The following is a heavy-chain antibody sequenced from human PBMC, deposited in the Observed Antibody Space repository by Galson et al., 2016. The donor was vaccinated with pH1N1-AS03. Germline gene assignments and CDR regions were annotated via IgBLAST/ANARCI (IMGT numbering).Heavy chain of an antibody. D-gene: IGHD2-21*02. V-gene: IGHV3-23*01. CDR2: TSSSGGST. CDR3: ARIVTMSDFDS. CDR1: GFTFTDFA. Sequence: SLRLSCATSGFTFTDFAVSWVHQAPGGGLEWVSATSSSGGSTYYAESVKGRFTISRDTAKESQYLQMNSLRDEDTGVYYCARIVTMSDFDSWGQGTLVTVSS. J-gene: IGHJ4*02.